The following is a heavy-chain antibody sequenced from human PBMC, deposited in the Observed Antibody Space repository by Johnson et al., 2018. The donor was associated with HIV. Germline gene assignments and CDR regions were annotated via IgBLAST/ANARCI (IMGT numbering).Heavy chain of an antibody. J-gene: IGHJ3*02. CDR2: VSYDGSER. CDR1: GFSFSSYA. CDR3: ARPIARGASNI. V-gene: IGHV3-30*04. D-gene: IGHD1-26*01. Sequence: QVHLVESGGGVVQPGRSLRLSCAASGFSFSSYAMHWVRQAPGKGLEWVAVVSYDGSERYYADSVKGRFTISRDSSKNTLYLQMNSLRAEDTAVYYCARPIARGASNIWGQGTMVTVSS.